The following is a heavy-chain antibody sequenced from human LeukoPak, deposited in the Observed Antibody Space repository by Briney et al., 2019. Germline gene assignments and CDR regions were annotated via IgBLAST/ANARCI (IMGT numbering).Heavy chain of an antibody. Sequence: GGSLRLSCAASGFTFSSYAMSWVRQAPGKGLEWVSAISGSGGSTYYADSVKGRFTISRDNSQNTLYLQMNSLRAEDTAVYYCAKDRHYYGSGSFYTYFDYWGQGTLVTVSS. CDR1: GFTFSSYA. CDR2: ISGSGGST. CDR3: AKDRHYYGSGSFYTYFDY. V-gene: IGHV3-23*01. D-gene: IGHD3-10*01. J-gene: IGHJ4*02.